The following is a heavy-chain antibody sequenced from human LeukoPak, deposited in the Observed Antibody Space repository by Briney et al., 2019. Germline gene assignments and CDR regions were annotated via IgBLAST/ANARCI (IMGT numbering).Heavy chain of an antibody. CDR1: GGSFSGYY. J-gene: IGHJ4*02. Sequence: SETLSLTCAVYGGSFSGYYWSWIRQPPGKGLEWIGEINHSGSTNYNPSLKSRVTISVDTSKNQFSLKLSSVTAADTAVYYCARLGSGWSEIDYWGQGTLVTVSS. CDR2: INHSGST. CDR3: ARLGSGWSEIDY. D-gene: IGHD6-19*01. V-gene: IGHV4-34*01.